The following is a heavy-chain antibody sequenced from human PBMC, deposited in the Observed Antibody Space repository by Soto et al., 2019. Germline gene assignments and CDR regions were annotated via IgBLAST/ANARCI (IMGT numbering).Heavy chain of an antibody. Sequence: GGSLRLSCAASGFTFSSYAMSWVRQAPGKGLEWVSAISGSGGSTYYADSVKGRFTISRDNSKNTLYLQMKSLRAEDTAVYYCAKWDYYYGSGSSATNWGEGTLVTVYS. D-gene: IGHD3-10*01. CDR1: GFTFSSYA. V-gene: IGHV3-23*01. CDR2: ISGSGGST. J-gene: IGHJ4*02. CDR3: AKWDYYYGSGSSATN.